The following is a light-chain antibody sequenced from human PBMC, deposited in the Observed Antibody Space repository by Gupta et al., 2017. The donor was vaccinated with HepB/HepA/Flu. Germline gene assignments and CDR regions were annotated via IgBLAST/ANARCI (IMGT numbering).Light chain of an antibody. CDR1: SSNIESIP. J-gene: IGLJ2*01. CDR2: SND. Sequence: QSVLTQPPSASGTPGQRVTISCSGSSSNIESIPVNWYQQLPGMAPKLLIYSNDHRPSGVPDRFSGSKSGTSASLAISGLQSEDEADYYCAAWDDSLNVLFGGGTKLTVL. V-gene: IGLV1-44*01. CDR3: AAWDDSLNVL.